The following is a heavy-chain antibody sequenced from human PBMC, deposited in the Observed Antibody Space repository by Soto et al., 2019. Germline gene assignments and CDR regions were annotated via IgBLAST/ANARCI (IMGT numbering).Heavy chain of an antibody. Sequence: EVQLVESGGDLVQPGGSLRLACAGSGFTFSRYWVTWARQAPARGLEWLANISPDGSQRYYIDSVKGRFTISRDNAKNSLYLQMNRLRVEDTAVYYCARDKRQANWYDPWGQGTLVTVST. V-gene: IGHV3-7*01. J-gene: IGHJ5*02. CDR1: GFTFSRYW. CDR3: ARDKRQANWYDP. CDR2: ISPDGSQR.